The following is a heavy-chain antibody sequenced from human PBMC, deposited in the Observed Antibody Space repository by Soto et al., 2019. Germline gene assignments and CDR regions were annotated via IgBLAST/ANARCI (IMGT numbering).Heavy chain of an antibody. V-gene: IGHV3-30-3*01. CDR1: GFTFSSYA. D-gene: IGHD2-21*02. Sequence: PGGSLRLSCAASGFTFSSYAMHWVRQAPGKGLEWVAVVSYDGVNKYYAESVKGRFTISRDNSRNTLDLQMNSLSPGDTALYYCARVQSISGGCSSGDCYNYYYYYGMDVWGQGTTVTVSS. CDR3: ARVQSISGGCSSGDCYNYYYYYGMDV. CDR2: VSYDGVNK. J-gene: IGHJ6*01.